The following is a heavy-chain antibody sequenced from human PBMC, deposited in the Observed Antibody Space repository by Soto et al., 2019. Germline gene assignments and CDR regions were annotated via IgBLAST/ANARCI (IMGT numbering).Heavy chain of an antibody. CDR2: IIPIFGTA. V-gene: IGHV1-69*01. Sequence: QVQLVQSGAEVKKPGSSVKVSCKASGGTFSSYAISWVRQAPGQGREWMGGIIPIFGTANYAQKFQGRVTITADESTSTAYMELSSLRSEDTAVYYCAREQQQLVLPSYGMDVWGQGTTVTVSS. CDR1: GGTFSSYA. J-gene: IGHJ6*02. CDR3: AREQQQLVLPSYGMDV. D-gene: IGHD6-13*01.